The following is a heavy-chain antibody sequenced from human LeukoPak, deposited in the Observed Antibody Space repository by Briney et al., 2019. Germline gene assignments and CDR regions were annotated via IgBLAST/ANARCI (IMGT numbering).Heavy chain of an antibody. CDR2: IYYSGST. J-gene: IGHJ4*02. D-gene: IGHD2-2*01. CDR1: GSISGYY. Sequence: SETLSLTCTVSGSISGYYWSWIRQPPGKGLEWIGYIYYSGSTNYNPSLKSRVTISLDTSKNQFSLKLSSVTAADTAVYYCARHTYCSSTRCYAFDYWGQGTLVTVSS. V-gene: IGHV4-59*08. CDR3: ARHTYCSSTRCYAFDY.